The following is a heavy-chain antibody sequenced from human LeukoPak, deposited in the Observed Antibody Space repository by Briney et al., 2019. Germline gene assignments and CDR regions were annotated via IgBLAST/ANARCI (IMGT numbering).Heavy chain of an antibody. CDR2: DTTDGSRT. J-gene: IGHJ4*02. CDR1: GFSLSNNW. D-gene: IGHD2-15*01. CDR3: VRDQDSGPDY. V-gene: IGHV3-74*01. Sequence: TGGSLRPSCVASGFSLSNNWMHWVRQAPGKGLVWIAFDTTDGSRTAYADSVKGRFTISRDNAKNTLYLQMNGLRDEDTAVYYCVRDQDSGPDYWGQGTLVTVPS.